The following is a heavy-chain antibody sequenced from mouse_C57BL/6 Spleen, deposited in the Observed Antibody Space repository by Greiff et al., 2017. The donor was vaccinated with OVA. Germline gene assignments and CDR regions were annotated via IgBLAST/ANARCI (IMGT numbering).Heavy chain of an antibody. V-gene: IGHV1-61*01. CDR1: GYTFTSYW. Sequence: VQLQQPGAELVRPGSSVKLSCKASGYTFTSYWMDWVKQRPGQGLEWIGNIYPSDSETHYNQKFKDKATLTVDKSSSTAYMQLSSLTSEDSAVYYCVRSAMVTTAFDYWGQGTTLTVSS. D-gene: IGHD2-2*01. CDR2: IYPSDSET. CDR3: VRSAMVTTAFDY. J-gene: IGHJ2*01.